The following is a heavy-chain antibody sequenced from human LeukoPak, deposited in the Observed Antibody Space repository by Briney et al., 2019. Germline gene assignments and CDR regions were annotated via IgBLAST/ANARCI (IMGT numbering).Heavy chain of an antibody. D-gene: IGHD1-26*01. V-gene: IGHV3-30*02. Sequence: GGSVRLSCAASGFIFSSYGMHWVRQAPGKGLEWAAFIRYDGSNKYYADSVKGRFTISRDNSKNTLYLQMNSLRAEDTAVYYCAKDPTYSGSYVDWGQGTLVTVSS. CDR2: IRYDGSNK. J-gene: IGHJ4*02. CDR3: AKDPTYSGSYVD. CDR1: GFIFSSYG.